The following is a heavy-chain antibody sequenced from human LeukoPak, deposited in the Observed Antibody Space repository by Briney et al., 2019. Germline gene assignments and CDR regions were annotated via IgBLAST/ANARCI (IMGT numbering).Heavy chain of an antibody. Sequence: SVKVSCKASGGTFSTYAISWVRQAPGQGLEWMGGAIPIFGTANYAQNLQGRVTITTDESTSTAYMELSSLRSEDTAVYYCAREYCSTTICFGRGGFDYWGQGTLVTVSS. CDR3: AREYCSTTICFGRGGFDY. D-gene: IGHD2-2*01. CDR2: AIPIFGTA. V-gene: IGHV1-69*05. CDR1: GGTFSTYA. J-gene: IGHJ4*02.